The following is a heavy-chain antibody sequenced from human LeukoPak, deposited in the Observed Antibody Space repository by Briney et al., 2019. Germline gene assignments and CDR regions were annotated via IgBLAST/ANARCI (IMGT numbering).Heavy chain of an antibody. CDR1: GFTFSSYG. D-gene: IGHD3-10*01. CDR3: AKDNAYYYADY. V-gene: IGHV3-30*02. CDR2: IGYDGRNK. J-gene: IGHJ4*02. Sequence: GGSLRLFCAASGFTFSSYGIHWVRQAPGKGLEWVTFIGYDGRNKYYADSVKGRFTISRDNSKNTLYLQMNSLRAEDTAVYYCAKDNAYYYADYWGQGTLVTVSS.